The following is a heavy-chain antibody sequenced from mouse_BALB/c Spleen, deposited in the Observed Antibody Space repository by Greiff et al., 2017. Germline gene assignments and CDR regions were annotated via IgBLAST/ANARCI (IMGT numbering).Heavy chain of an antibody. CDR1: GFTFSSYG. D-gene: IGHD2-1*01. CDR2: ISSGGSYT. CDR3: ARQDPYGNYVFAY. Sequence: EVKLMESGGDLVKPGGSLKLSCAASGFTFSSYGMSWVRQTPDKRLEWVATISSGGSYTYYPDSVKGRFTISRDNAKNTLYLQMSSLKSEDTAMYYCARQDPYGNYVFAYWGQGTLVTVSA. V-gene: IGHV5-6*01. J-gene: IGHJ3*01.